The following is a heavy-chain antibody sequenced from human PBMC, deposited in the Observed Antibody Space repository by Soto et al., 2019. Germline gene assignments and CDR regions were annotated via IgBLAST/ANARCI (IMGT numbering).Heavy chain of an antibody. D-gene: IGHD4-17*01. Sequence: PGGSLRLSCTASGFTFGGYAMSWFRQAPGKGLEWVGFIRSKAYGGTTEYAASVKGRFTISRDDSKDTAYLQMNSLKTEDTAVYYCTRWGGDPPTLDYWGQGTLVTVSS. CDR3: TRWGGDPPTLDY. CDR1: GFTFGGYA. V-gene: IGHV3-49*03. J-gene: IGHJ4*02. CDR2: IRSKAYGGTT.